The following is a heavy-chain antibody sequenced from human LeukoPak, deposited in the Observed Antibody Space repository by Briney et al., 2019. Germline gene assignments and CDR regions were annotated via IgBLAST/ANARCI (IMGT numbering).Heavy chain of an antibody. CDR1: GGTFSSYA. CDR2: IIPIFGTA. CDR3: ARVDYDSSGYYSGFDY. V-gene: IGHV1-69*13. D-gene: IGHD3-22*01. Sequence: GASVKVSCKASGGTFSSYAISWVRQAPGQGLEWMGGIIPIFGTANYAQKFQGRVTITADESTSTAYMELSSLRSEDTAVYYCARVDYDSSGYYSGFDYWGQGTLVTVSS. J-gene: IGHJ4*02.